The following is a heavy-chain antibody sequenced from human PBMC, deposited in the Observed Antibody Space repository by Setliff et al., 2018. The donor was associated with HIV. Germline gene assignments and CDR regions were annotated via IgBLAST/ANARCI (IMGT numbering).Heavy chain of an antibody. CDR3: AKASVTSIQYFDY. Sequence: GGSLRLSCAASGFTFSSYWMSWVRQAPGKGLEWVANIKQDGSEKYYVDSVKGRFTISRDNAKNSLYLQMNSLRAEDTAVYYCAKASVTSIQYFDYWGQGTLVTVSS. V-gene: IGHV3-7*03. J-gene: IGHJ4*02. CDR2: IKQDGSEK. D-gene: IGHD2-2*02. CDR1: GFTFSSYW.